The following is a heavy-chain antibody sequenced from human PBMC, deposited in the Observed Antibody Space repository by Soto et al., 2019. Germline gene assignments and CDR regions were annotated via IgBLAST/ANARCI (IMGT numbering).Heavy chain of an antibody. V-gene: IGHV4-38-2*02. J-gene: IGHJ4*02. CDR3: ARIALTGEAGFDY. CDR2: IHHSGST. D-gene: IGHD6-19*01. CDR1: DYSISSGYY. Sequence: PSETLSLTCTVSDYSISSGYYWGWIRQPPGKGLEWIGSIHHSGSTSYNPSLAGRVTQSVDTAKNQFSLKLTSVTAADTATYYCARIALTGEAGFDYWGQGSLVTVSS.